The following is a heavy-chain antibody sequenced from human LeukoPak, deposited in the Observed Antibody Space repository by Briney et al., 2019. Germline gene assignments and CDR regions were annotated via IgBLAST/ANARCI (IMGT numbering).Heavy chain of an antibody. CDR1: KFTFSSYW. J-gene: IGHJ5*02. Sequence: GGSLRLSCAASKFTFSSYWMHWVRQAPGKGLVWVSRINTDGSSTNYADSVKGRFTISRDNAKNTLYLQMNSLRAEDTAVYYCARVLSGSWDWFDPWGRGTLVTVSS. V-gene: IGHV3-74*01. CDR2: INTDGSST. CDR3: ARVLSGSWDWFDP. D-gene: IGHD3-22*01.